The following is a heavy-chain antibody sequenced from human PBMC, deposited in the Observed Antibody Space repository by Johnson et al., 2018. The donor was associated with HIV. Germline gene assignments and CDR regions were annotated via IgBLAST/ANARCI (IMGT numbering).Heavy chain of an antibody. D-gene: IGHD6-25*01. V-gene: IGHV3-30*04. CDR1: GFPFSTYA. Sequence: QVQLVASGGGLVQPGGSLKLSCAASGFPFSTYAVHWVRQSPGKGLEWVAVISYDGSNKYYADSVKGRFTISRDNSKNTRYLQMNSLRAEDTAVYYCAKEAADDAFDIWGQGTMVTVSS. CDR2: ISYDGSNK. CDR3: AKEAADDAFDI. J-gene: IGHJ3*02.